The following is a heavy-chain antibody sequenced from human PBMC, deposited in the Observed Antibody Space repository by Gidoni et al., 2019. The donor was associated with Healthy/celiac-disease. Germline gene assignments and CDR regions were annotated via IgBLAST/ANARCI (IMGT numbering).Heavy chain of an antibody. CDR3: ARAPRFPPAPTNRSVWFDP. CDR1: GGSISSGGSY. V-gene: IGHV4-31*03. J-gene: IGHJ5*02. CDR2: IYYSGST. D-gene: IGHD2-2*01. Sequence: QVQLQESGPGLVKPSQTLSLTCTVSGGSISSGGSYWSWIRQHPGKGLEWIGYIYYSGSTYYNPSLKSRVTISVDTSKNQFSLKLSSVTAADTAVYYCARAPRFPPAPTNRSVWFDPWGQGTLVTVSS.